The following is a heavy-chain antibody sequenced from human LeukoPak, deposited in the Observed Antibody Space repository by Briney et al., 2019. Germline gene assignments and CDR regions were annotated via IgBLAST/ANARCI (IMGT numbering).Heavy chain of an antibody. J-gene: IGHJ4*02. Sequence: SETLSLTCTVSGGSINNYYWSWIRQPPGKGLEWIGYIYYSGSTNYNPSLKSRVTISVDTSKNQFSLKLSSVTAADTAVYYCARDAEASSSFDYWGQGTLVTVSS. CDR3: ARDAEASSSFDY. CDR2: IYYSGST. V-gene: IGHV4-59*12. CDR1: GGSINNYY. D-gene: IGHD6-13*01.